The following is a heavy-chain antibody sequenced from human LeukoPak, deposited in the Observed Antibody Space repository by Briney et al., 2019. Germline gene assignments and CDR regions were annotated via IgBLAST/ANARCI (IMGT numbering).Heavy chain of an antibody. CDR2: ISAYNGNT. Sequence: GASVKVSFKASGYTFTNYGISWVRQAPGQGLEWIGWISAYNGNTNYAQKLQGRVTMTTDTSTSTAYMELRNLRSDDTAVYYCARSRMASGDVFDYWGQGTLVTVSS. J-gene: IGHJ4*02. CDR3: ARSRMASGDVFDY. V-gene: IGHV1-18*01. CDR1: GYTFTNYG. D-gene: IGHD5-24*01.